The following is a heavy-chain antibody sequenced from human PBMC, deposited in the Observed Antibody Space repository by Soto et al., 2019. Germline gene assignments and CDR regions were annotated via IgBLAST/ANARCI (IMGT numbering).Heavy chain of an antibody. D-gene: IGHD3-10*01. CDR1: GFTSSSYG. CDR2: IWYDGSNK. Sequence: LRLSCAASGFTSSSYGMHWVRQAPGKGLEWVAVIWYDGSNKYYADSVKGRFTISRDNSKNTLYLQMNSLRAEDTAVYYCARDVAYYYGSGSYYKRALSYGMDVWGQGTTVTVSS. V-gene: IGHV3-33*01. CDR3: ARDVAYYYGSGSYYKRALSYGMDV. J-gene: IGHJ6*02.